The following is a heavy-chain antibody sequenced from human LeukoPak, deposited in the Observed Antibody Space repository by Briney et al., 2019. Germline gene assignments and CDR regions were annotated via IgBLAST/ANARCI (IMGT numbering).Heavy chain of an antibody. CDR2: ITGSGVTV. CDR1: GITFNDYD. D-gene: IGHD6-19*01. V-gene: IGHV3-48*01. J-gene: IGHJ4*02. Sequence: GVSLRLSCAASGITFNDYDMHWVRQAPGKGLEWVSFITGSGVTVSYADSVKGRFTISKDSAKHSLFLQMNSLRAEDTAVYYCARPTGSGSINSWGQGTLVTVSS. CDR3: ARPTGSGSINS.